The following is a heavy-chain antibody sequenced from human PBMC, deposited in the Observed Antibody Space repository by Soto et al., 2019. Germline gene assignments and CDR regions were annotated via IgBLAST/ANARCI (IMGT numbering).Heavy chain of an antibody. Sequence: EVQVLESGGGLVQPGGSLRLSCAASGFTFSSFVMNWVSQAPGKGLEWVSTISPGADVSHYTDSVKGRFTISRDNSRRTLHLQMDSLRVEDAAVYFCVRRAITATTKWGAFDVWGQGTAVTVSS. D-gene: IGHD1-20*01. CDR3: VRRAITATTKWGAFDV. CDR2: ISPGADVS. J-gene: IGHJ3*01. V-gene: IGHV3-23*01. CDR1: GFTFSSFV.